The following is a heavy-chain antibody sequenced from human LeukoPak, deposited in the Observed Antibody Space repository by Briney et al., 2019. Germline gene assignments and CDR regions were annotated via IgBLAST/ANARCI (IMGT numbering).Heavy chain of an antibody. V-gene: IGHV4-39*07. D-gene: IGHD3-10*01. Sequence: PSETLSLTCTVSGGSISSSSYYWGWIRQPPGKGLEWIGSIYYSGSTYYNPSLKSRVTISVDTSKNQFSLKLSSVTAADTAVYYCARDPPYYYGSGSYADYWGQGTLVTVSS. J-gene: IGHJ4*02. CDR3: ARDPPYYYGSGSYADY. CDR2: IYYSGST. CDR1: GGSISSSSYY.